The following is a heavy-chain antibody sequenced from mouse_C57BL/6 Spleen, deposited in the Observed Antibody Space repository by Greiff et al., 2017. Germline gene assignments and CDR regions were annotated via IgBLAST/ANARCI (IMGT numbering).Heavy chain of an antibody. J-gene: IGHJ2*01. CDR3: ARDLSGRNFDY. Sequence: VKLMESGAELVKPGASVKLSCKASGYTFTSYWMHWVKQRPGQGLEWIGMIHPNSGSTNYNEKFKSKATLTVDKSSSTAYMQLSSLTSEDSAVYYCARDLSGRNFDYWGQGTTLTVSS. CDR2: IHPNSGST. D-gene: IGHD4-1*01. V-gene: IGHV1-64*01. CDR1: GYTFTSYW.